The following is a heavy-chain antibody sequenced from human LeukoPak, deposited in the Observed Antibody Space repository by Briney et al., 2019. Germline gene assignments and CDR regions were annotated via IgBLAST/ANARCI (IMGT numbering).Heavy chain of an antibody. CDR3: ARDRAHYGSGSGTRKFDP. Sequence: QPGGSLRLSCAASGFTFSSYGMHWVRQAPGKGLEWVANIKQDGSEKYYVDSVKGRFTISRDNAKNSLYLQMNSLRAGDTAVFYCARDRAHYGSGSGTRKFDPWGQGTLVTVSS. CDR2: IKQDGSEK. J-gene: IGHJ5*02. V-gene: IGHV3-7*01. D-gene: IGHD3-10*01. CDR1: GFTFSSYG.